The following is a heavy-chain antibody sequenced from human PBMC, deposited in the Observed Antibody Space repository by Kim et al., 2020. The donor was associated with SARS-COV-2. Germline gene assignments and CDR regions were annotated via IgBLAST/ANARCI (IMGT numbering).Heavy chain of an antibody. D-gene: IGHD3-22*01. CDR2: INTDGSGT. CDR3: VRDLTYYGDAFDF. CDR1: GFTFSNSW. Sequence: GGSLRLSCAASGFTFSNSWMHWVRQIPGKGLVWVARINTDGSGTAYADSVKDRFTISRDNAKNTLYLQMSSLGAEDTAIYYCVRDLTYYGDAFDFWCPGTLVTVSS. J-gene: IGHJ4*02. V-gene: IGHV3-74*01.